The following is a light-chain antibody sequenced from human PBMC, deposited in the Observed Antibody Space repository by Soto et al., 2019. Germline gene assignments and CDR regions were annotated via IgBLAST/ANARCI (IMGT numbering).Light chain of an antibody. CDR3: QQSYSTPPT. CDR2: AAS. J-gene: IGKJ4*01. V-gene: IGKV1-39*01. Sequence: DIQMTQSPSSLSASVGDRVTITCRASQSISSYLNWYQQKPGKAPKLQIYAASSLQSGVTSRFSGSGSGTDFTLTISSLQPEDFATYYCQQSYSTPPTFGGGTKVEIK. CDR1: QSISSY.